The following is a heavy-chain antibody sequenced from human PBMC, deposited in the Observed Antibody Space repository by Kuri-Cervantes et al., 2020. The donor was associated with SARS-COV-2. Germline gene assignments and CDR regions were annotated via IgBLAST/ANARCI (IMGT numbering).Heavy chain of an antibody. D-gene: IGHD2-2*02. CDR2: IYYSGST. CDR3: ARFWEGYCSSTSCYTPRGFDY. CDR1: GGSISSGDYY. J-gene: IGHJ4*02. V-gene: IGHV4-30-4*08. Sequence: TLSLTCTVSGGSISSGDYYWSWIRQPPGKGLEWIGYIYYSGSTYYNPSLKSRVTISVDTSKSQFSLKLSSVTAADTAVYYCARFWEGYCSSTSCYTPRGFDYWGQGTLVTVSS.